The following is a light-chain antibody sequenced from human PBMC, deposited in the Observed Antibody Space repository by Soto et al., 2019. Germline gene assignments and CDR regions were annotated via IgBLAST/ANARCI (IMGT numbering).Light chain of an antibody. CDR3: QQYKNWPPPT. CDR1: QSLGNL. Sequence: EIVLAQSPATLSLSPGERATLSCRASQSLGNLLAWYQQKPDQAPRLLIFEASTRATGVPVRISGSGSGTDFTLTISSLEPEDFAVYYCQQYKNWPPPTFGGGTTLQIK. J-gene: IGKJ4*01. V-gene: IGKV3-11*01. CDR2: EAS.